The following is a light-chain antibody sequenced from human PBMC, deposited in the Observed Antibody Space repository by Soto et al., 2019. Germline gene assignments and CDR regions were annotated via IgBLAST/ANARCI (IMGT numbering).Light chain of an antibody. CDR1: SSDFGGSNY. CDR3: SSYTSSNTYV. Sequence: QSGLAQPSSVSGSPGHSITISCTGTSSDFGGSNYVSWYQQHPGKAPKLMIFEVSNRPSGVSNRFSGSKSGNTASLTISGLQAEDEADYYCSSYTSSNTYVFGTGTKVTVL. J-gene: IGLJ1*01. CDR2: EVS. V-gene: IGLV2-14*01.